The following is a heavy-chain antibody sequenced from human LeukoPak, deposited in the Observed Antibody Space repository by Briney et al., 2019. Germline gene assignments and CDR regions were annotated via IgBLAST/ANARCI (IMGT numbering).Heavy chain of an antibody. Sequence: PGRSLRLSCAASGFTFSSYAMHWVRQAPGKGLEWVAVISYDGSNKYYADSVKGRFTISRDNSKNTLYLQMNSLRAEDTAVYYCARDRDGSGSNPIGYWGQGTLVTVSS. CDR2: ISYDGSNK. J-gene: IGHJ4*02. CDR1: GFTFSSYA. CDR3: ARDRDGSGSNPIGY. V-gene: IGHV3-30*04. D-gene: IGHD3-10*01.